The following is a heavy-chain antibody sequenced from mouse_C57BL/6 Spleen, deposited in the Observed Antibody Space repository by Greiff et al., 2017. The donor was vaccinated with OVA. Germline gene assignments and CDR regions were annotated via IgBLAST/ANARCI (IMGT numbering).Heavy chain of an antibody. V-gene: IGHV5-17*01. CDR1: GFTFSDYG. CDR3: ALYYGSSYYAMDY. Sequence: EVQLMESGGGLVKPGGSLKLSCAASGFTFSDYGMHWVRQAPEKGLEWVAYISSGSSTIYYADTVKGRFTISRDNAKNTLFLQMTSLRSEDTAMYYCALYYGSSYYAMDYWGQGTSVTVSS. D-gene: IGHD1-1*01. J-gene: IGHJ4*01. CDR2: ISSGSSTI.